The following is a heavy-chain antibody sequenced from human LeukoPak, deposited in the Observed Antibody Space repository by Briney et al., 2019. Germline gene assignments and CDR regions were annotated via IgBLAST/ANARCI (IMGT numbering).Heavy chain of an antibody. CDR2: ISYDGSNK. D-gene: IGHD6-19*01. CDR1: GFTFSSYA. Sequence: GGSLRLSCAASGFTFSSYAMHWVRQAPGKGLEWVAVISYDGSNKYYADSVKGRFTISRDNSKNTLYLQMNSLRAEDTAVYYCARDSEAYSSGWYSYYGMDVWGQGTTVTVSS. CDR3: ARDSEAYSSGWYSYYGMDV. J-gene: IGHJ6*02. V-gene: IGHV3-30*04.